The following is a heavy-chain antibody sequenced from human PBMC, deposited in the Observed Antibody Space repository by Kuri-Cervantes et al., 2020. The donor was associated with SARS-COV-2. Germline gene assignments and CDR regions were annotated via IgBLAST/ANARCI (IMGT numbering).Heavy chain of an antibody. Sequence: SLVLSCPAPGFTFSSYGMHWVRQAPGKGLEWVAVISYDGSNKYYADPVKGRFNLSRDNSETTLYVTMNSLRAEDTAVYYCAKAGEYCSGTSCGEVDYYYGMDVWGQGTTVTVSS. V-gene: IGHV3-30*18. CDR2: ISYDGSNK. D-gene: IGHD2-2*01. J-gene: IGHJ6*02. CDR3: AKAGEYCSGTSCGEVDYYYGMDV. CDR1: GFTFSSYG.